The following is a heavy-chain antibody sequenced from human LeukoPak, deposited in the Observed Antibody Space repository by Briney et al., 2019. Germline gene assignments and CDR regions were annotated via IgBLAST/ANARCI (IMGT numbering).Heavy chain of an antibody. J-gene: IGHJ4*02. V-gene: IGHV3-64*01. Sequence: GGSLRLSCAASGFTFSSYAMHWVRQPPGKGLEYVSGISSNGGSTYYANSVKGRFTISRDNSKNTVYLQMGGLRAEDMAVYYCARGNTLTGYSRYWGQGTLVTVSS. D-gene: IGHD3-9*01. CDR1: GFTFSSYA. CDR3: ARGNTLTGYSRY. CDR2: ISSNGGST.